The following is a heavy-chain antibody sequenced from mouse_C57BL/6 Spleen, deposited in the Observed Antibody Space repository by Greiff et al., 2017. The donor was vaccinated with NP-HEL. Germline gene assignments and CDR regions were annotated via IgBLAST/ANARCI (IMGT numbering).Heavy chain of an antibody. CDR1: GYTFTSYW. J-gene: IGHJ2*01. CDR2: IDPSDSYT. CDR3: ARSWDYDYFFDY. D-gene: IGHD2-4*01. V-gene: IGHV1-50*01. Sequence: VQLQQPGAELVKPGASVKLSCKASGYTFTSYWMQWVKQRPGQGLEWIGEIDPSDSYTNYNQKFKGKATLTVDTSSSTAYMQLSSLTSEDSAVYYCARSWDYDYFFDYWGQGTTLTVSS.